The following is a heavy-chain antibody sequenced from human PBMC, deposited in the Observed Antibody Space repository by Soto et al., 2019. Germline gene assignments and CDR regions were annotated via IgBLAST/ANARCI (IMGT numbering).Heavy chain of an antibody. V-gene: IGHV1-2*02. Sequence: ASVKVSCKASGYTFTGYYMHWVRQAPGQGLEWMGWINPNSGGTNYAQKFQGRVTMTRDTSISTAYMELSRLRSDDTAVYYCARDLSPDATSPPAVAELNWFDPWGQGTLVTVSS. J-gene: IGHJ5*02. CDR3: ARDLSPDATSPPAVAELNWFDP. CDR2: INPNSGGT. CDR1: GYTFTGYY. D-gene: IGHD6-19*01.